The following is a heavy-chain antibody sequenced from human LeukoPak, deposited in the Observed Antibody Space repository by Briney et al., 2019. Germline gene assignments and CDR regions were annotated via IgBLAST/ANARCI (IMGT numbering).Heavy chain of an antibody. J-gene: IGHJ4*02. CDR3: ARDLVTMVRGVSQI. CDR1: GYTFTGYY. V-gene: IGHV1-2*02. CDR2: INPNSGGT. D-gene: IGHD3-10*01. Sequence: ASVKVSCKASGYTFTGYYMHWVRQAPGQGLEWMGWINPNSGGTNYAQKFQGRVTMTRDTSISTAYMELSRLRSEDTAVYYCARDLVTMVRGVSQIWGQGTLVTVSS.